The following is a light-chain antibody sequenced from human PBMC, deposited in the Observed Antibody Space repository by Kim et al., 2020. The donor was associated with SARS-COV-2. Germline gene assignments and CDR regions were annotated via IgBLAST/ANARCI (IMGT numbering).Light chain of an antibody. Sequence: SLSPGESATLSCRASQSVSSSYLAWYQQKPGQAPRLLIYGASSRATDIPDRFSGSGSGTDFTLTISRLEPEDFAVYYCQQYGSSYTFGQGTKLEI. CDR1: QSVSSSY. J-gene: IGKJ2*01. CDR3: QQYGSSYT. V-gene: IGKV3-20*01. CDR2: GAS.